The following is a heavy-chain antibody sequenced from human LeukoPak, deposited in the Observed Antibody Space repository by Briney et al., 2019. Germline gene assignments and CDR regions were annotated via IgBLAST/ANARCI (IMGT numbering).Heavy chain of an antibody. CDR2: IYHSGST. V-gene: IGHV4-30-2*01. Sequence: PSQTLSLTCTVSGGSISSGGYYWSWIRQPPGKGLEWIGYIYHSGSTYYNPSLKSRVTISVDRSKNQFSLKLSSVTAADTAVYYCARDKSLDYWGQGTLVTVSP. CDR3: ARDKSLDY. CDR1: GGSISSGGYY. J-gene: IGHJ4*02.